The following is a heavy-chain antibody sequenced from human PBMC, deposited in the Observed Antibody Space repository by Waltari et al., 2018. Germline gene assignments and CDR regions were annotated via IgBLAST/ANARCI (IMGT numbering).Heavy chain of an antibody. V-gene: IGHV3-21*01. CDR3: ASLDTREYLGRIFER. CDR2: ISGNGYYK. CDR1: GFPFGAYT. Sequence: DVQLVESGGGLVKPGGSLRLSCAASGFPFGAYTMPWSRQVPGKGLEWVSSISGNGYYKFYADTVKGRFTISRDNAKNSFYLQMDSLGSEDTAVYFCASLDTREYLGRIFERWGQGTLVTVSS. D-gene: IGHD3-3*01. J-gene: IGHJ4*02.